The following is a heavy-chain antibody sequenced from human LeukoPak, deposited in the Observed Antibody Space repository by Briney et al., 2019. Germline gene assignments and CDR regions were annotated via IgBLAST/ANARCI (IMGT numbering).Heavy chain of an antibody. CDR1: GFSFTIDV. CDR3: TRERYYGSGCAFDV. Sequence: GRSLRLACAASGFSFTIDVMNWARHPPRKGLEWVSSIPRTGNDIFYTDSEKGRFTISRDNAKNSLFLQMNRLRDEDTAVYYCTRERYYGSGCAFDVWGQGTMVTVSS. D-gene: IGHD3-10*01. V-gene: IGHV3-21*01. J-gene: IGHJ3*01. CDR2: IPRTGNDI.